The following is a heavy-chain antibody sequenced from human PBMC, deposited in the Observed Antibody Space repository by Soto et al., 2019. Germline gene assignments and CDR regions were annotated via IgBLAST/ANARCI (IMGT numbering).Heavy chain of an antibody. D-gene: IGHD3-3*01. CDR1: GYTFTDYA. CDR2: INSGNGNT. J-gene: IGHJ5*02. V-gene: IGHV1-3*01. CDR3: ARARLDGKGYTWSWFDP. Sequence: QVQLVQSEAEVKEPGASVKVSCKASGYTFTDYALQWVRTAPGQSLEWMGWINSGNGNTKYSQKFLGRVTFTRDTSASTAYMEMSSLTYEDTAVFYCARARLDGKGYTWSWFDPWGQGVLVRVSS.